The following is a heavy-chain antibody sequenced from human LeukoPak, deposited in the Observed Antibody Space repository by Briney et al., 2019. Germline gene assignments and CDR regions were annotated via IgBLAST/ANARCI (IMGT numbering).Heavy chain of an antibody. J-gene: IGHJ4*02. CDR2: IIPIFGTA. V-gene: IGHV1-69*13. CDR3: ASESLLRDYYDSSGYYYFDY. Sequence: SVRVSCKASGGTFSSYAISWVRQAPGQGLEWMGGIIPIFGTANYAQKFQGRVTITADESTSTAYMELSSLRSEDTAVYYCASESLLRDYYDSSGYYYFDYWGQGTLVTVSS. D-gene: IGHD3-22*01. CDR1: GGTFSSYA.